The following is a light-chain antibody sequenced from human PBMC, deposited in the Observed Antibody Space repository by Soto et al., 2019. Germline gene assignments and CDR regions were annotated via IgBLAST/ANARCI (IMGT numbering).Light chain of an antibody. Sequence: EIVLTQSPGTVSLSPGERATLSCRASENVAHNFLTWYQQRPGQAPRLLVYGASSRATGIPDRFVGSGSGTDLTLTISRLEPEDSAVYYGFQSAFSPRTFGQGTTVEIK. CDR2: GAS. V-gene: IGKV3-20*01. J-gene: IGKJ1*01. CDR3: FQSAFSPRT. CDR1: ENVAHNF.